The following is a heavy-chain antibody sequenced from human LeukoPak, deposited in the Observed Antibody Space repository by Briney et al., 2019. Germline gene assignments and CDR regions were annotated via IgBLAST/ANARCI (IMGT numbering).Heavy chain of an antibody. CDR2: ISSSSSI. CDR1: GFTFSTYS. J-gene: IGHJ4*02. D-gene: IGHD2-2*01. V-gene: IGHV3-48*02. Sequence: QPGGSLRLSCAASGFTFSTYSMNWVRQAPGRGLEWVSYISSSSSINYADSVKGRFTISRDNAKNSLYLQMNSLRDEDTAVYYCARGTKFQLLDWGQGALVTVSS. CDR3: ARGTKFQLLD.